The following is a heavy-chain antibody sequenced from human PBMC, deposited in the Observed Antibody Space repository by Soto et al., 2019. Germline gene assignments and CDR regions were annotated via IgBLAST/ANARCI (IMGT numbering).Heavy chain of an antibody. CDR2: ITYNSGTI. Sequence: EVQLVESGGGLVQPGRSLRLSCAASGFSFDDYAMHWVRQAPGKGLEWVSGITYNSGTIGYADSVQGRFTISRDNAKNSLNLQMNSSRTEDTALYYCAKGGAVGATDFDYLGQGTLVTVSS. CDR1: GFSFDDYA. V-gene: IGHV3-9*01. CDR3: AKGGAVGATDFDY. J-gene: IGHJ4*02. D-gene: IGHD1-26*01.